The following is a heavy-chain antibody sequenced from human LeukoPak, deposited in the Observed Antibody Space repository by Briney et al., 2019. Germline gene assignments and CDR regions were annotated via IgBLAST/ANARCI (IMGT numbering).Heavy chain of an antibody. J-gene: IGHJ6*03. Sequence: ASVKVSCKVSGYTFTVYYMHWVQKAPGKGLGWMGLVDPEDGETIYAEKFQGRVTITADTSTDTAYMELSSLRSEDTAVYYCATGVLRFLEWYYYMDVWGKGTTVTVSS. CDR1: GYTFTVYY. CDR2: VDPEDGET. V-gene: IGHV1-69-2*01. CDR3: ATGVLRFLEWYYYMDV. D-gene: IGHD3-3*01.